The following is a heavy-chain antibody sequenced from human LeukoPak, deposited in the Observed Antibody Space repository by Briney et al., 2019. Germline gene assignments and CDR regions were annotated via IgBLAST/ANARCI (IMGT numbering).Heavy chain of an antibody. J-gene: IGHJ6*03. V-gene: IGHV3-30*02. CDR2: IRCDGSNK. CDR3: AKGQTTFDYYYMNV. Sequence: GGSLRLSCAASGFTFRGYGMHWVRQAPGKGLEWVAFIRCDGSNKYYTGSVKGRFTISRDNSKNTLHLQMNSLRAEDTAVYYCAKGQTTFDYYYMNVWGKGTTVTVSS. CDR1: GFTFRGYG. D-gene: IGHD3-10*02.